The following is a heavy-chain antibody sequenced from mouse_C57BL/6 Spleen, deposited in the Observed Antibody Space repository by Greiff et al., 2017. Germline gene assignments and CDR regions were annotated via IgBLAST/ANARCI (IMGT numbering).Heavy chain of an antibody. CDR2: INPSNGGT. CDR3: ARPIYDGYHGGPWFAY. CDR1: GYTFTSYW. Sequence: QVQLQQPGTELVKPGASVKLSCKASGYTFTSYWMHWVKQRPGQGLEWIGNINPSNGGTNYNEKFKSKATLTVDKSSSTAYMQLSSLPSEDSAVYYCARPIYDGYHGGPWFAYWGQGTLVTVSA. J-gene: IGHJ3*01. V-gene: IGHV1-53*01. D-gene: IGHD2-3*01.